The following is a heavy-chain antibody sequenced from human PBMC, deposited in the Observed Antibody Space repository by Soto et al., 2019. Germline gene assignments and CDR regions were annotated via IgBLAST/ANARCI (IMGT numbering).Heavy chain of an antibody. D-gene: IGHD6-19*01. CDR2: ISGSGGSP. CDR1: GFTFGSYA. J-gene: IGHJ5*02. CDR3: AKVDSSGWKRGNWFDP. V-gene: IGHV3-23*01. Sequence: AGGSLRLSCAASGFTFGSYAMSWVRQAPGKGLEWVSAISGSGGSPYYADSVKGRFTISRDNSKNTLYLQMNSLRAEDTALYYCAKVDSSGWKRGNWFDPWGQGTLVTVSS.